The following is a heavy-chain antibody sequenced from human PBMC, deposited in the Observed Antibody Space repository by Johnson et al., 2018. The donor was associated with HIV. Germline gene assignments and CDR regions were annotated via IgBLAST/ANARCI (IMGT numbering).Heavy chain of an antibody. Sequence: VQLVESGGGVVQAGRSLRLSCAASGFTVSSNYMSWVRQAPGKGLEWVLSIYVGGNTYYADSVKGRFTISSDNSENTLYLRMNSLRAEDTAVYYCARDSHYYDSSGPISHNGAFDIWGQGTMVIVSS. CDR1: GFTVSSNY. D-gene: IGHD3-22*01. J-gene: IGHJ3*02. V-gene: IGHV3-53*01. CDR2: IYVGGNT. CDR3: ARDSHYYDSSGPISHNGAFDI.